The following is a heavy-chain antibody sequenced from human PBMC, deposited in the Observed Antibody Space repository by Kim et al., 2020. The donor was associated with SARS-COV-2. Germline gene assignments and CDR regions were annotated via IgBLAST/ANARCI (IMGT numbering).Heavy chain of an antibody. J-gene: IGHJ6*02. CDR2: INHSGST. CDR3: ARGRGCSGGSCYPSLVRYYYYGMDV. V-gene: IGHV4-34*01. D-gene: IGHD2-15*01. Sequence: SETLSLTCAVYGGSFSGYYWSWIRQPPGKGLEWIGEINHSGSTNYNPSLKRRVTISVDTSKNQFSLKLSSVTAADTAVYYCARGRGCSGGSCYPSLVRYYYYGMDVWGQGTTVTVSS. CDR1: GGSFSGYY.